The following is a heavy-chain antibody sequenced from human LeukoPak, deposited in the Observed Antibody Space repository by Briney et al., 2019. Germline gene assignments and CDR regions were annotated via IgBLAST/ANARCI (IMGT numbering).Heavy chain of an antibody. Sequence: PAGSLRLSCAASGFTFSSYAMSWVRQAPGKGLEWVSAISGSGGSTYYADSVKGRFTISRDNSKNTLYLQMNSLRAEDTAVYYCAGSGGSRETKYWYFDLWGRGTLVTVSS. V-gene: IGHV3-23*01. J-gene: IGHJ2*01. CDR1: GFTFSSYA. D-gene: IGHD2-15*01. CDR3: AGSGGSRETKYWYFDL. CDR2: ISGSGGST.